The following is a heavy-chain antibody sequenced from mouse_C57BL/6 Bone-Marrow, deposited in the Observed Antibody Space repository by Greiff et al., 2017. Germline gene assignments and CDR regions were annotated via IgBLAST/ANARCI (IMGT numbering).Heavy chain of an antibody. CDR2: IDPENGDT. CDR1: GFNIKDDY. CDR3: TQQTGYCFDY. V-gene: IGHV14-4*01. J-gene: IGHJ2*01. Sequence: EVHLVESGAELVRPGASVKLSCTASGFNIKDDYMHWVKQRHEQGLEWIGWIDPENGDTEYDSKFQGKATITADTSSNTAYLQRSSLTSEDTAVYYCTQQTGYCFDYWGQGTTLTVSS.